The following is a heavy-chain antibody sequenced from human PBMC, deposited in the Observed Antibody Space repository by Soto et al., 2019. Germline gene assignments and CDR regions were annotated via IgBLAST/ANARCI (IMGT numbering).Heavy chain of an antibody. CDR2: IKXDGREQ. CDR3: ARGSSLTY. V-gene: IGHV3-7*01. CDR1: GFTLGSYW. Sequence: GXSRRLSCVGSGFTLGSYWMSWARQAPGKGLEWXANIKXDGREQHYVDSXKGRFSISXENAQNSMFLHMSSMRDEDTAVYYCARGSSLTYWGKGTLVTVYS. D-gene: IGHD6-13*01. J-gene: IGHJ1*01.